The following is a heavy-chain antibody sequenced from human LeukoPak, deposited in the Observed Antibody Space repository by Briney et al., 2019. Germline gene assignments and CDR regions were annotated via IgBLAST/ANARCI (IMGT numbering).Heavy chain of an antibody. J-gene: IGHJ4*02. CDR1: GYTFTDYY. Sequence: APVKVSCKGSGYTFTDYYMHWVRQSPGQGLEWMGWIYPNRGGTNYAQKFQGRVTMTRDTSISTAYMELSRLRSDDTAMCYCAKRLTGEIDYWGRGTLVTVSS. CDR2: IYPNRGGT. V-gene: IGHV1-2*02. D-gene: IGHD7-27*01. CDR3: AKRLTGEIDY.